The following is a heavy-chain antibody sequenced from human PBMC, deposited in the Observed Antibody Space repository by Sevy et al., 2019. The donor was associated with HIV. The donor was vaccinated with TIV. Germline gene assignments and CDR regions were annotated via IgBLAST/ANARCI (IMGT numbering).Heavy chain of an antibody. CDR1: GYTFTTYA. D-gene: IGHD6-13*01. Sequence: ASVKVSCKASGYTFTTYAITWVRQAPGERLEWMGWISVNNGNRNYAQKVQDRVTMTTDTSTNTAYMELRSLRSDDTAMYYCARVVMSSSWPCFDYWGQGTLVTVSS. V-gene: IGHV1-18*01. CDR2: ISVNNGNR. J-gene: IGHJ4*02. CDR3: ARVVMSSSWPCFDY.